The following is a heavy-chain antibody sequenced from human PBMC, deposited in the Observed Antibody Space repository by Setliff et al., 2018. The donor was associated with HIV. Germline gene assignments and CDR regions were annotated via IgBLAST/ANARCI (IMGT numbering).Heavy chain of an antibody. CDR2: IKQDGRET. D-gene: IGHD1-26*01. J-gene: IGHJ4*02. V-gene: IGHV3-7*01. CDR1: GFSFSTHD. Sequence: GESLKISCTASGFSFSTHDMNWVRQAPGKGLEWVANIKQDGRETFYVDSVKGRFTISRDNSKNSLYLQMHSLRAEDTAVYYCAKKAGETSLVGDQTLEHWGQGTLVTVSS. CDR3: AKKAGETSLVGDQTLEH.